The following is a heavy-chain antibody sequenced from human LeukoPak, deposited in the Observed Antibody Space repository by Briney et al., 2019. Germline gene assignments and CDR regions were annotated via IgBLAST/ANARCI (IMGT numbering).Heavy chain of an antibody. J-gene: IGHJ4*02. V-gene: IGHV3-20*04. D-gene: IGHD6-19*01. CDR1: GFTFDDYG. CDR2: INWNGGST. CDR3: ARVSVAGDYFDY. Sequence: GGSLRLSCEASGFTFDDYGMSGVRQAPGKGLEWVSGINWNGGSTGYADSVKGRFTISRDNAKNSLYLQMNSLRAEDTALYYCARVSVAGDYFDYWGQGTLVTVSS.